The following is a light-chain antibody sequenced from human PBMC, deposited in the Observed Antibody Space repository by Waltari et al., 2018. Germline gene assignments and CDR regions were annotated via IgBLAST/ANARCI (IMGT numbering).Light chain of an antibody. CDR1: GGHINYA. Sequence: QFVVTQSPSASASLGASVRLTCTLSGGHINYAIAWHQQRPEKGLRFLITLNGDGSHTKGDGIPVRFSASSSESDYYHTISSLQAEDEADYYCQTWATGGVFGGGTKLTVL. V-gene: IGLV4-69*01. J-gene: IGLJ3*02. CDR3: QTWATGGV. CDR2: LNGDGSH.